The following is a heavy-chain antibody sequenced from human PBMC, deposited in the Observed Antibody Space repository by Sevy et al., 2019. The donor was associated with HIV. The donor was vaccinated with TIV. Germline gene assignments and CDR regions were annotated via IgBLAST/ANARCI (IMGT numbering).Heavy chain of an antibody. CDR1: GYIFIDYY. CDR3: VRVSFRNYFDH. J-gene: IGHJ4*02. CDR2: INPNSGGT. V-gene: IGHV1-2*06. Sequence: ASVKVSCKASGYIFIDYYMHWVRQAPGQGLEWMGRINPNSGGTNYTQKFQDRVTMTRDTSITTVYMELSSLRSDDTAVYYCVRVSFRNYFDHWGQGTLVTVSS.